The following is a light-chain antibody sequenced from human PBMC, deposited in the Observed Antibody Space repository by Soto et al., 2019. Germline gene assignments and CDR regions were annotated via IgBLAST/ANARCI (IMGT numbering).Light chain of an antibody. Sequence: DIVMTQSPVTLSVSPGESSTLSCRASQNIESNLAWYQQKPGQAPRLLIYDASNRATGIPARFSGSGSGTDFTLTISSLEPEDFAVYYCQQRSNWPPITFGQGTRLEIK. CDR3: QQRSNWPPIT. V-gene: IGKV3-11*01. J-gene: IGKJ5*01. CDR2: DAS. CDR1: QNIESN.